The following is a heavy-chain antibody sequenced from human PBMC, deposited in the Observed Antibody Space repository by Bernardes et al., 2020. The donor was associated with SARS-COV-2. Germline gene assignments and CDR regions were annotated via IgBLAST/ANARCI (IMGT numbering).Heavy chain of an antibody. D-gene: IGHD4-17*01. J-gene: IGHJ4*02. CDR2: IDPSGSGT. Sequence: ASVKVSCKASGYTFTSYYIHWVRQAPGQGLEWMGVIDPSGSGTKNAQKFEGRVTMTRDTSTSTVYMDLSSLRPEDTAVFYCARALESDGGDYWGQGTLVSVSS. V-gene: IGHV1-46*01. CDR1: GYTFTSYY. CDR3: ARALESDGGDY.